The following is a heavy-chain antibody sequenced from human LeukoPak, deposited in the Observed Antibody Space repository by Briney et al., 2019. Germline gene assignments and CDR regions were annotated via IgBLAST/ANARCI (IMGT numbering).Heavy chain of an antibody. J-gene: IGHJ4*02. CDR3: ARDYYDSSGYYFDY. Sequence: GGSLRLSCAAPGFTVSSNYMSWVRQAPGKGLEWVSVIYSGGSTYYADSVKGRFTISRDNSKNTLYLQMNSLRAEDTAVYYCARDYYDSSGYYFDYWGQGTLVTVSS. CDR2: IYSGGST. V-gene: IGHV3-53*01. D-gene: IGHD3-22*01. CDR1: GFTVSSNY.